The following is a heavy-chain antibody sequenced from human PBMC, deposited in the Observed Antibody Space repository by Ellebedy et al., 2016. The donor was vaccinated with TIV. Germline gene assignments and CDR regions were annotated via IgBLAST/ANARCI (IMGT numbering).Heavy chain of an antibody. V-gene: IGHV3-7*01. CDR2: VHEDGSRQ. Sequence: GESLKISCAVSGSVFTTYWIYWVRQAPGEGLEWVANVHEDGSRQYYVDSVKGRFTISRDIGKNSVYLQMDNLRPEDTAVYYCAGGAYWGLGTLVAVSS. J-gene: IGHJ4*02. CDR1: GSVFTTYW. CDR3: AGGAY. D-gene: IGHD3-16*01.